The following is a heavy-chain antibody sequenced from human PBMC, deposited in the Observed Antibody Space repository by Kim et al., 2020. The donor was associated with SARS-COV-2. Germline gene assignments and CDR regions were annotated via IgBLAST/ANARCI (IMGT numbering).Heavy chain of an antibody. CDR3: VRASWDSGYDNFDY. CDR2: ISSSGSTI. D-gene: IGHD5-12*01. Sequence: GGSLRLSCAASGFTFSDYYMSWIRQAPGKGLEWVSYISSSGSTIYYADSVKGRFTISRDNAKNSLYLQMNSLRAEDTAVYYCVRASWDSGYDNFDYWGQGTLVTVSS. V-gene: IGHV3-11*04. CDR1: GFTFSDYY. J-gene: IGHJ4*02.